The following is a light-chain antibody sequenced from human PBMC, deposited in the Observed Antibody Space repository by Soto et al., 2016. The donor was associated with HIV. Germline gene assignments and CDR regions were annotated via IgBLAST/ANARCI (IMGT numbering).Light chain of an antibody. V-gene: IGLV3-21*03. Sequence: SYELTQPPSVSVAPGKTASITCGGNNIESKSVNWYQQKAGQAPVLVVFDGSDRPSGIPERFSGSNSGITATLTISRVEAGDEADYICQVWDSSSDHVVFGGGQLTV. CDR2: DGS. J-gene: IGLJ3*02. CDR1: NIESKS. CDR3: QVWDSSSDHVV.